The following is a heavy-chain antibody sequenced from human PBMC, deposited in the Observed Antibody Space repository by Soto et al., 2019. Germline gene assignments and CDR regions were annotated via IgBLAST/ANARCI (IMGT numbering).Heavy chain of an antibody. CDR2: IRGKANSYAT. CDR1: GVTFIGSA. V-gene: IGHV3-73*01. CDR3: TSRFLEWLPVYYGMDV. Sequence: PWGSLRLSCAASGVTFIGSAMHGVRQASGKGLEWVGRIRGKANSYATAYAASVKGRFTISRDDSKNTAYLQMNSLKTEDTAVYYCTSRFLEWLPVYYGMDVWGQGTTVTVSS. J-gene: IGHJ6*02. D-gene: IGHD3-3*01.